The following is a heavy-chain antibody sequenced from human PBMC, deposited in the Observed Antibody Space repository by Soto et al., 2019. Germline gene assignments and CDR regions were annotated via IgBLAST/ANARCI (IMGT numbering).Heavy chain of an antibody. CDR3: AVGGNYRFDY. D-gene: IGHD4-4*01. CDR2: INHSGST. CDR1: GGSFSGYY. J-gene: IGHJ4*02. Sequence: QVQLQQWGAGLLKPSETLSLTCAVYGGSFSGYYWSWIRQPPGKGLEWIGEINHSGSTNYNPSLKSRVTISVDTSKNQFSLKLSSVTAADTAVYYCAVGGNYRFDYWCRGTLVTVSS. V-gene: IGHV4-34*01.